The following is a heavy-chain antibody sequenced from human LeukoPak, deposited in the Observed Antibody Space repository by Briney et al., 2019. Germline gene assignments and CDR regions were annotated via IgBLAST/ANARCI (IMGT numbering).Heavy chain of an antibody. D-gene: IGHD3-3*01. V-gene: IGHV3-9*01. CDR2: ISWNSGSI. Sequence: PGGSLRLSCAASGFTFDDYAMHWVRQAPGKGLEWVSGISWNSGSIGYADSVKGRFTISRDNAKNSLYLQMNSLRAEDTAVYYCARAFWSGNNFDYWGQGTLVTVSS. CDR1: GFTFDDYA. J-gene: IGHJ4*02. CDR3: ARAFWSGNNFDY.